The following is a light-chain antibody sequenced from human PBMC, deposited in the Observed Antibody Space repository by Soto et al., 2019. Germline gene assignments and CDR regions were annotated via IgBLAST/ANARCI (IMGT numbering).Light chain of an antibody. Sequence: QSVLTQPASVSGSPGQPITISCTGSSRDVGGYNFVSWYQQYPGKAPKVMIYEVTNRPSGVSDRFSGSKSGSTAFLTISGLQAEDEAVYYCCSYSSSSSLVVFGGGTKLTVL. CDR1: SRDVGGYNF. V-gene: IGLV2-14*01. J-gene: IGLJ2*01. CDR2: EVT. CDR3: CSYSSSSSLVV.